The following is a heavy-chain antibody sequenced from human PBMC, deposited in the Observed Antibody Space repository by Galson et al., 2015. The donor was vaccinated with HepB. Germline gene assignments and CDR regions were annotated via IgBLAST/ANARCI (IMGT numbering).Heavy chain of an antibody. D-gene: IGHD3-10*01. J-gene: IGHJ4*02. V-gene: IGHV3-15*01. Sequence: SLRLSCAASGFTFSNAWMSWVRQAPGKGLEWVGRIKSKTDGGTTDYAAPVKGRFTISRDDSKNTLYLQMNSLKTEDTAVYYCTTDRRGPGWFGLFDYWGQGTLVTVSS. CDR2: IKSKTDGGTT. CDR1: GFTFSNAW. CDR3: TTDRRGPGWFGLFDY.